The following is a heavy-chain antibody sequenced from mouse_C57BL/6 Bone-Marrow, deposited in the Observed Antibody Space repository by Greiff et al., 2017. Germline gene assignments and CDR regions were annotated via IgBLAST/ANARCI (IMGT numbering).Heavy chain of an antibody. CDR2: IYPGDGDT. CDR3: AYYYGSSQFAY. Sequence: LVESGPELVKPGASVKISCKASGYAFSSSWMHWVKQRPGKGLEWIGRIYPGDGDTNYNGKFKGKATLTADKSSSTAYMQLSSLTSEDSAVYFCAYYYGSSQFAYWGQGTLVTVSA. D-gene: IGHD1-1*01. V-gene: IGHV1-82*01. J-gene: IGHJ3*01. CDR1: GYAFSSSW.